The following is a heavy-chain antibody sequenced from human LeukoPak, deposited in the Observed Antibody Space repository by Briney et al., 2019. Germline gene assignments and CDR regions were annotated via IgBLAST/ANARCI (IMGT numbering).Heavy chain of an antibody. D-gene: IGHD3-3*01. CDR3: TTTLLEWLYYFDY. CDR2: IKSKTDGGTT. V-gene: IGHV3-15*01. Sequence: GGSLRLSCAASGFTFSNAWMSWVRQAPGKGLEWVGRIKSKTDGGTTDYAAPVKGRFTISRDDSKNTLYLQMNSLKTEDTAVYCCTTTLLEWLYYFDYWGQGTLVTVSS. J-gene: IGHJ4*02. CDR1: GFTFSNAW.